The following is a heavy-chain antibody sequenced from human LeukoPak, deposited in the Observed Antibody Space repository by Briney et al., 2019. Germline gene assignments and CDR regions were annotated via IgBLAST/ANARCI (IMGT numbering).Heavy chain of an antibody. J-gene: IGHJ6*03. Sequence: GGSLRLSCAASGFRFDDYSMNWVRHVPGKGLEWVAGINWDGANTGYRDSMKGRFTISRDNGKNSLYLQLNSLRVEDTAVYYCGRVHCSTNSCYDYYDYYMGVRGNGTTVTVSS. D-gene: IGHD2-2*01. CDR2: INWDGANT. V-gene: IGHV3-20*04. CDR1: GFRFDDYS. CDR3: GRVHCSTNSCYDYYDYYMGV.